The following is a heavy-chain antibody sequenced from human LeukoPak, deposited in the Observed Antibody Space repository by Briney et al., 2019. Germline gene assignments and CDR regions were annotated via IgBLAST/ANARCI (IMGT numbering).Heavy chain of an antibody. J-gene: IGHJ4*02. CDR1: GFTFSSYG. Sequence: GGSRRLSCAASGFTFSSYGMHWVRQAPGKGLEWVAVISYDGSNKYYADSVKGRFTISRDNSKNTLYLQMNSLRAEDTAVYYCARTAGGVYGDYEPYFDYWGQGTLVTVSS. CDR3: ARTAGGVYGDYEPYFDY. CDR2: ISYDGSNK. V-gene: IGHV3-30*03. D-gene: IGHD4-17*01.